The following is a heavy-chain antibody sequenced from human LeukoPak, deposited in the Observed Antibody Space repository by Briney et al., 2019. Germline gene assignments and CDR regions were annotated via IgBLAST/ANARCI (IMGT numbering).Heavy chain of an antibody. J-gene: IGHJ3*02. Sequence: PGGSLRLSCAASGFTFNTYNMNWVRQAPGKGLEWVSSISSSSSYIYYADSVKGRFTISRDNAKNSLYLQMNSLRAEDTAVYYCARVIRGFGRGQQLVQDAFDIWGQGTMVTVSS. D-gene: IGHD6-13*01. CDR1: GFTFNTYN. CDR2: ISSSSSYI. CDR3: ARVIRGFGRGQQLVQDAFDI. V-gene: IGHV3-21*01.